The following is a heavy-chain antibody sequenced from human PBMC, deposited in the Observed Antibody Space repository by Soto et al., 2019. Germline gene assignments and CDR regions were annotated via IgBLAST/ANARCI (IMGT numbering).Heavy chain of an antibody. CDR3: ASGRGLLLAPS. CDR2: IYSGGST. D-gene: IGHD1-26*01. V-gene: IGHV3-53*01. Sequence: SLRLSCAASGFTVSSTYMSWVRQAPGKGLEWVSIIYSGGSTYYADSVKGRFTISRDNSKNTLYLQMNSLRAEDTAVYYCASGRGLLLAPSWGQATMVTLSS. J-gene: IGHJ4*03. CDR1: GFTVSSTY.